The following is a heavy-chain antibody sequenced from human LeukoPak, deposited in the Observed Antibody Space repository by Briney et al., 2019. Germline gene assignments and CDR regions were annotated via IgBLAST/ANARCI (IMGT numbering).Heavy chain of an antibody. D-gene: IGHD6-19*01. Sequence: SETLSLTCAVYGGSFSGYYWSWIRQPPGKGLEWIGEISHSGSTNYNPSLKSRVTISVDTSKNQFSLKLSSVTAADTAVYYCARGISSGWYEPFDYWGQGTLVTVSS. CDR2: ISHSGST. CDR3: ARGISSGWYEPFDY. V-gene: IGHV4-34*01. CDR1: GGSFSGYY. J-gene: IGHJ4*02.